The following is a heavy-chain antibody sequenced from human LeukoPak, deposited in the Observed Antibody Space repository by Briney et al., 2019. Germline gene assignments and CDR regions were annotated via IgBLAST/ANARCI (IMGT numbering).Heavy chain of an antibody. V-gene: IGHV3-7*01. CDR3: ARGRGHSGYDLYDY. CDR1: GFIFSIYW. D-gene: IGHD5-12*01. Sequence: GGSLRLSCAASGFIFSIYWIGWVRQAPGKGLEWGANIKQDGSEIYYVDSVKGRFTISRDTAKDSLYLQMNSLRAEDTAVYYCARGRGHSGYDLYDYWGQGTLVTVSS. J-gene: IGHJ4*02. CDR2: IKQDGSEI.